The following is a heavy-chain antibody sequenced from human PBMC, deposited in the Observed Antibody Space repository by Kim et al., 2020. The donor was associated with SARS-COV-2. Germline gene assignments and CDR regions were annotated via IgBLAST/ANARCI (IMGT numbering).Heavy chain of an antibody. CDR3: ARDGPVPTYDSSGYYPKTYYYYSMDV. Sequence: ASVKVSCKASGYTFTGYYMHWVRQAPGQGLEWMGWINPNSGGTNYAQKFQGRVTMTRDTSISTAYMELRRLRSDDTAVYYCARDGPVPTYDSSGYYPKTYYYYSMDVCGPGTTVTVSS. D-gene: IGHD3-22*01. CDR1: GYTFTGYY. V-gene: IGHV1-2*02. CDR2: INPNSGGT. J-gene: IGHJ6*02.